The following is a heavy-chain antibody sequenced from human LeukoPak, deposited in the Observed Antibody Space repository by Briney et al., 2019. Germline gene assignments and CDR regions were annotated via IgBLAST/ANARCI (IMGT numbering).Heavy chain of an antibody. V-gene: IGHV1-18*01. J-gene: IGHJ5*02. D-gene: IGHD3-22*01. Sequence: GASVKVSCKASGYTFTSYGISWVRQAPGQGLEWMGWISAYNGNTNYAQKLQGRVTMTTDTSTSTAYMELRSLRSDDTAVYYCARARRHYYDSSGPSYNWFDPWGQGTLVTVSS. CDR3: ARARRHYYDSSGPSYNWFDP. CDR1: GYTFTSYG. CDR2: ISAYNGNT.